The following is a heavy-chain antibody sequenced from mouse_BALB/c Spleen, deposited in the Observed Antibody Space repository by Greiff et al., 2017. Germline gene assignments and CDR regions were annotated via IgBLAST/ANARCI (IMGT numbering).Heavy chain of an antibody. Sequence: QVQLQQSGAELMKPGASVKISCKATGYTFSSYWIEWVKQRPGHGLEWIGEILPGSGSTNYNEKFKGKATFTADTSSNTAYMQLSSLTSEDSAVYYCARDGNYFAYWGQGTLVTVSA. CDR2: ILPGSGST. V-gene: IGHV1-9*01. J-gene: IGHJ3*01. D-gene: IGHD2-1*01. CDR3: ARDGNYFAY. CDR1: GYTFSSYW.